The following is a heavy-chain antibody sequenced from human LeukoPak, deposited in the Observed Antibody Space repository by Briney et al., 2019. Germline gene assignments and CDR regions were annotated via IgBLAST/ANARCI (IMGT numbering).Heavy chain of an antibody. CDR1: GGTFSSYA. Sequence: ASVKVSCKASGGTFSSYAISWVRQAPGQGLEWMGRVIPIFGTANYAQKFQGRVTITTDESTSTAYMELSSLRSEDTAVHYCARTRTKGGFYYYYMDVWGKGTTVTVSS. D-gene: IGHD1-26*01. J-gene: IGHJ6*03. V-gene: IGHV1-69*05. CDR3: ARTRTKGGFYYYYMDV. CDR2: VIPIFGTA.